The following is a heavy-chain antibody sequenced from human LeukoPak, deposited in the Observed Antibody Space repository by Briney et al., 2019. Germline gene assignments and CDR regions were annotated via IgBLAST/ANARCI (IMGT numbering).Heavy chain of an antibody. D-gene: IGHD6-19*01. Sequence: GGSLRLSCAASGFTVSSNYMSWVRQAPGKGLEWVSVIYSGGSTYYADSVKGRFTISRDNSKNTLYLQMNSLRAEDTAVYYCARDGGSSGPGFDYWGQGTLVTVSS. CDR3: ARDGGSSGPGFDY. CDR1: GFTVSSNY. V-gene: IGHV3-53*01. CDR2: IYSGGST. J-gene: IGHJ4*02.